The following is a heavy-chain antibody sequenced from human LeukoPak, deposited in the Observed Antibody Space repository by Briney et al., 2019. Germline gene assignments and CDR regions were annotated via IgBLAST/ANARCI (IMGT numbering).Heavy chain of an antibody. V-gene: IGHV4-59*01. CDR2: IYYSGST. J-gene: IGHJ4*02. CDR3: ASGHGDYSY. CDR1: GGSISSYY. Sequence: SETLSLTCTVSGGSISSYYWSWIRQPPGKGLEWIGYIYYSGSTNYNPSLKSRVTISVDTSKNQFSLKLSSVTAADTAAYYCASGHGDYSYWGQGTLVTVSS. D-gene: IGHD4-17*01.